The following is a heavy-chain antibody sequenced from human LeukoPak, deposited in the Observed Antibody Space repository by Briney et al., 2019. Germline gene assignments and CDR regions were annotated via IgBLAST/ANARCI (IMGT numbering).Heavy chain of an antibody. Sequence: SETLSLTCTVSGGSMNDYYWTWVRQPPGRGLEWIGYIFDVGNTNYNPSLKSRVTISLDTSKNQFSLRLNSVTAADTAVYYCAKGMMPDWFDPWGQGTLVTVSS. CDR2: IFDVGNT. CDR3: AKGMMPDWFDP. CDR1: GGSMNDYY. J-gene: IGHJ5*02. V-gene: IGHV4-59*01. D-gene: IGHD2-2*01.